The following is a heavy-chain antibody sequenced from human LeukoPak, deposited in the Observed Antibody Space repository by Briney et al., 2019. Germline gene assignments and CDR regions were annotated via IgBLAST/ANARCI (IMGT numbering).Heavy chain of an antibody. CDR3: ARATPTFGRNVEKYFDY. J-gene: IGHJ4*02. CDR1: GYTFTELS. V-gene: IGHV1-46*01. Sequence: ASVKVSCKVSGYTFTELSMHWVRQAPGQGLEWMGIIDPSGGGASYAQKFQGRVSMTRDMSTSTVYMELNSLRYEDTAVYYCARATPTFGRNVEKYFDYWGQGTLVTVSS. CDR2: IDPSGGGA. D-gene: IGHD1-1*01.